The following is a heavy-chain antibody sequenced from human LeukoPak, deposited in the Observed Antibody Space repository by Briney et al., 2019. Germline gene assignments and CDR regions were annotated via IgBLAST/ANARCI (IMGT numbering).Heavy chain of an antibody. J-gene: IGHJ4*01. D-gene: IGHD4-11*01. CDR1: GFIFSHHG. Sequence: GGSLRLSCAASGFIFSHHGMHWVRQAPGKGLEWVAVIWSDATNRFYADSVKGRFTISRDNSQNTVSLEMNSLRVKDTAIYYCARDAQRGFDYSNSLKNWGHGTLVTVSS. V-gene: IGHV3-33*01. CDR3: ARDAQRGFDYSNSLKN. CDR2: IWSDATNR.